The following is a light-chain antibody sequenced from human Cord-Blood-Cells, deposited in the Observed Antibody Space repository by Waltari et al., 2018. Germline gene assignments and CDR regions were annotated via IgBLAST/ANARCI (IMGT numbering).Light chain of an antibody. CDR2: AAS. CDR3: QKYNSAPLT. V-gene: IGKV1-27*01. J-gene: IGKJ4*01. Sequence: IHMTQSPSSLSASVGHRVPITCRASQGISNYLAWYQQKPGKVPKLLIYAASTLQSGVPSRFSGSGSGTDFTLTISSLQPEDVATYYCQKYNSAPLTFGGGTKVEIK. CDR1: QGISNY.